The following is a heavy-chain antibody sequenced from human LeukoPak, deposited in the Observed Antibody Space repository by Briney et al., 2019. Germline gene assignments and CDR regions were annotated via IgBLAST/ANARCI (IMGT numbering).Heavy chain of an antibody. V-gene: IGHV3-23*01. CDR2: ISGSGGST. D-gene: IGHD1-26*01. J-gene: IGHJ4*02. Sequence: GGSLRLSCAASGFTFNTYTMNWVRQAPGKGLEWVSAISGSGGSTYYADSVKGRFTISRDNSKNTLYLQMNSLRAEDTAVYYCTGCGRIRCSLDSIDFWGQGTLVTVSS. CDR3: TGCGRIRCSLDSIDF. CDR1: GFTFNTYT.